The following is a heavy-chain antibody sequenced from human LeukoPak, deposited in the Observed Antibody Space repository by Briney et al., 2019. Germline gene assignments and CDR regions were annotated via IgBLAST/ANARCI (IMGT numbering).Heavy chain of an antibody. CDR1: GFTFRNYG. Sequence: GRSLRLSCAASGFTFRNYGMHWVRQAPGKGLEWVAVVWYDGGNKFYTDSVKGRFTASRDNFKNTLYLQMNSLRVEDTAVYYCARHLNLPDALDIWGQGTTVTVSS. D-gene: IGHD1-14*01. CDR2: VWYDGGNK. J-gene: IGHJ3*02. CDR3: ARHLNLPDALDI. V-gene: IGHV3-33*01.